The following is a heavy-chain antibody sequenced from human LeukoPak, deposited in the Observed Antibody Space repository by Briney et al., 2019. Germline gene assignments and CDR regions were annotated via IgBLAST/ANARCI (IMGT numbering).Heavy chain of an antibody. CDR1: GFSASNAW. CDR3: TTDQARST. Sequence: PGGSLRLSCEASGFSASNAWMSWVRQVSGKGLEWVGHIKTKTDGTTDYAAPVKGRFTISRDDSKNTVYLQMSSLKTEDTAVYFCTTDQARSTWGQGTLVTVSS. V-gene: IGHV3-15*01. D-gene: IGHD4-17*01. CDR2: IKTKTDGTT. J-gene: IGHJ5*02.